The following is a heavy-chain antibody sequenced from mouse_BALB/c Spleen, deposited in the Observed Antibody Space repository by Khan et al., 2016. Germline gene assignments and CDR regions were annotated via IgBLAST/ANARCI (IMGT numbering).Heavy chain of an antibody. J-gene: IGHJ4*01. D-gene: IGHD2-2*01. Sequence: EVKLLESGGGLVQPKGSLKLSCAASGFTFNTYAMNWVRQAPGKGLEWVARIRSKSNNYATYYADSVKDRFTISRDDSQSMLYLQMNNLKTEDPAMYYCVSYGYGAMDYWGQGTSVTVSS. CDR1: GFTFNTYA. V-gene: IGHV10-1*02. CDR2: IRSKSNNYAT. CDR3: VSYGYGAMDY.